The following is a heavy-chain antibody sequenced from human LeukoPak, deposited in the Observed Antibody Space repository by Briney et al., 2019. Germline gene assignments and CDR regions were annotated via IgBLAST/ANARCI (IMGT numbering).Heavy chain of an antibody. D-gene: IGHD6-6*01. Sequence: HPGGSLRLSWAASEFSGGSNYMTWVRQAPGKGLEWVPLIYSGGSTYYADSVKGRFTISRDNSKNTLYLQMNSLRAEDTALYFCAKGRSQYTRNNPDYWGQGTLVTVSS. CDR3: AKGRSQYTRNNPDY. CDR1: EFSGGSNY. V-gene: IGHV3-66*01. CDR2: IYSGGST. J-gene: IGHJ4*02.